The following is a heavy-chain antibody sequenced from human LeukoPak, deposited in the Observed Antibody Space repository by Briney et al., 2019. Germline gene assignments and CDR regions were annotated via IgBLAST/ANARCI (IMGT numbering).Heavy chain of an antibody. CDR3: AARGYGRKYYFDY. J-gene: IGHJ4*02. D-gene: IGHD5-12*01. V-gene: IGHV1-58*02. Sequence: SVKVSCKASGFTFTSSAMQWVRQARGQRLEWIGWIVVGSGNTNYAQKFQERVTITRDMSTSTAYMELSSLRSEDTAVYYCAARGYGRKYYFDYWGQGTLVTVSS. CDR1: GFTFTSSA. CDR2: IVVGSGNT.